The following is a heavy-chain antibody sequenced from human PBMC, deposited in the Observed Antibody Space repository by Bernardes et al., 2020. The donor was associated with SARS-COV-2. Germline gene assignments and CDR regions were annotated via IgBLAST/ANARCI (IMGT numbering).Heavy chain of an antibody. Sequence: GGSLRLSCAASGFTFRSSWMHWVRQVPGKGLVWLSRINGGGREPIYADSVKGRFTISRDNAKNTLYLEMNSLRAEDTAVYYCARKSGHDYGMDVWGHGTTVTVPS. V-gene: IGHV3-74*01. D-gene: IGHD3-10*01. CDR3: ARKSGHDYGMDV. CDR1: GFTFRSSW. CDR2: INGGGREP. J-gene: IGHJ6*02.